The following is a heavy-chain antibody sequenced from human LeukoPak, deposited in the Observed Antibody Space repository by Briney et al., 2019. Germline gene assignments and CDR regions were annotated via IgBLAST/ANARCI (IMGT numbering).Heavy chain of an antibody. J-gene: IGHJ4*02. V-gene: IGHV4-39*01. CDR1: GGSISRSSYY. CDR2: IYYSGST. Sequence: SETLSLTCTVSGGSISRSSYYWGWIRQPPGKGLEWIGSIYYSGSTYYNPSLKSRVTISVDTSKNQFSLKLSSVTAADTAVYYCARLHYDFWSGSAVFDYWGQGTLVTVSS. CDR3: ARLHYDFWSGSAVFDY. D-gene: IGHD3-3*01.